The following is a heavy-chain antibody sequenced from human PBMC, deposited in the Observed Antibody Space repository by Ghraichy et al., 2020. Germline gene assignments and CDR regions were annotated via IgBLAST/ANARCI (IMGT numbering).Heavy chain of an antibody. Sequence: GESLNISCAASGFTFSSYSMNWVRQAPGKGLEWVSYISSSTSSIYYADSVKGRFTISRDNAKNSLYLQTNSLRDEDTAVYYCARGLPNPYYFDYWGQGTLLTVSP. CDR3: ARGLPNPYYFDY. CDR1: GFTFSSYS. CDR2: ISSSTSSI. J-gene: IGHJ4*02. V-gene: IGHV3-48*02.